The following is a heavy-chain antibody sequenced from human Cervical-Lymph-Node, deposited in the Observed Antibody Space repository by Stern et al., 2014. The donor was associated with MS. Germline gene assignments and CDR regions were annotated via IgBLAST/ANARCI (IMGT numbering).Heavy chain of an antibody. V-gene: IGHV3-9*02. Sequence: EVQLVESGGGLVQPGRSLRLSCVAFGFTSHDYAMHWVRQAPGKGLEWVSSITWNSGSVAYADSVKGRFTISRDNAKNSLYLQMDSLRPEDTALYYCAKSVWFAEVPDSWGQGTLVTVSS. D-gene: IGHD3-10*01. CDR1: GFTSHDYA. CDR3: AKSVWFAEVPDS. CDR2: ITWNSGSV. J-gene: IGHJ4*02.